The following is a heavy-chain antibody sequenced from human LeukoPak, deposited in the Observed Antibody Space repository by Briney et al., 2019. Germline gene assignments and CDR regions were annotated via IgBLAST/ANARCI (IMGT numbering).Heavy chain of an antibody. J-gene: IGHJ4*02. V-gene: IGHV3-64*01. CDR2: ISTNGGST. CDR1: GFTFSRYA. CDR3: AVAYGGYDWEGGFDY. D-gene: IGHD5-12*01. Sequence: GGSLRLSCAASGFTFSRYALHWVSHAPGNGLEYVSSISTNGGSTYYANSVKGRFTISRDNSKNTRFLQLGSLRAEDMAVYYCAVAYGGYDWEGGFDYWGQGTLVTVSS.